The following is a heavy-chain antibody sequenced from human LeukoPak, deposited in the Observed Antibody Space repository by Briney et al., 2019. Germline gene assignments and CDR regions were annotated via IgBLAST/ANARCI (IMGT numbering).Heavy chain of an antibody. CDR3: AASYEY. V-gene: IGHV3-53*01. CDR2: IYSGGNI. D-gene: IGHD3-3*01. Sequence: GGSLRLSCAASGFTVSSTYMSWVRQAPGKGLEWVSVIYSGGNIYYIESVKGRFTISRDTSKNTLYLQMNSLRAEDTAVYYCAASYEYWGQGTLVTVSS. CDR1: GFTVSSTY. J-gene: IGHJ4*02.